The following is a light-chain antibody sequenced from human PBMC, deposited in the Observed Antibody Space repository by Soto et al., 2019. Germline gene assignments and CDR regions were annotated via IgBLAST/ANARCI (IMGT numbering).Light chain of an antibody. J-gene: IGLJ2*01. CDR2: DVS. V-gene: IGLV2-14*01. CDR1: SSDVGGYNY. Sequence: QSALTQPASVSGCPGQSITISCTGTSSDVGGYNYVSWYQQHPGKAPKPMIYDVSNRPSGVSNRFSGSKSGNTASLTISGLQAEDEADYYCSSYTSSSTLVFGGGTKLTVL. CDR3: SSYTSSSTLV.